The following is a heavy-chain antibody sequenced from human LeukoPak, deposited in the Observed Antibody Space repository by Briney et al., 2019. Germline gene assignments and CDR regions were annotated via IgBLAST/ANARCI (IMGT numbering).Heavy chain of an antibody. Sequence: GGSLRLSCVASVVTFSSYSMNWVRQAPGKGLECGSSISSSSSYIYYADSLKRRFTISRYHDKNSLYLQMNSRRAEEPAVYHCARDSLLNPPHWFDPWGQGTLDTV. J-gene: IGHJ5*02. CDR2: ISSSSSYI. V-gene: IGHV3-21*01. CDR3: ARDSLLNPPHWFDP. D-gene: IGHD1-14*01. CDR1: VVTFSSYS.